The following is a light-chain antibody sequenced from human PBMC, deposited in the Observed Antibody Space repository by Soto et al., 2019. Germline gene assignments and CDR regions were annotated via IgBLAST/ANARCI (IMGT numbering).Light chain of an antibody. Sequence: EIRMTQSPSTVSASVGDTVTITCRASQSISSWLAWYQQKPGKAPKLLIYKASSLESGVPSRFSGSGSGTEFTLTISSLQPDDFATYYCQQYNSYSWTFGQGTKVDIK. CDR2: KAS. V-gene: IGKV1-5*03. CDR1: QSISSW. CDR3: QQYNSYSWT. J-gene: IGKJ1*01.